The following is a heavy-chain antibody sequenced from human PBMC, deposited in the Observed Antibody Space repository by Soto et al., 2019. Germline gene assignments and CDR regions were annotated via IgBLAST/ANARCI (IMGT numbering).Heavy chain of an antibody. CDR2: IYYSGST. J-gene: IGHJ6*02. V-gene: IGHV4-31*03. D-gene: IGHD2-21*02. CDR1: GGSISSGGYY. Sequence: QVQLQESGPGLVKPSQTLSLTCTVSGGSISSGGYYWTWIRQHPGKGLEWIGYIYYSGSTYYNPPLNRRVTISVETSKNQFSLKLSSVTAADTAVYYCARVCGGDCHYGMDVWGQGTTVTVSS. CDR3: ARVCGGDCHYGMDV.